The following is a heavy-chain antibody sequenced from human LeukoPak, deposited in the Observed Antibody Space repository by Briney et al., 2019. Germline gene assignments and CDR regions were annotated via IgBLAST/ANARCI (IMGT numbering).Heavy chain of an antibody. CDR1: GFTFDDYG. CDR2: ISWNSGSI. Sequence: GRSLRLSCAASGFTFDDYGMPWVRQAPGKGLEWVSGISWNSGSIGYADSVKGRFTISRDNAKNSLYLQMNSLRAEDTALYYCAKGPQGAFDIWGQGTMVTVSS. CDR3: AKGPQGAFDI. J-gene: IGHJ3*02. V-gene: IGHV3-9*01.